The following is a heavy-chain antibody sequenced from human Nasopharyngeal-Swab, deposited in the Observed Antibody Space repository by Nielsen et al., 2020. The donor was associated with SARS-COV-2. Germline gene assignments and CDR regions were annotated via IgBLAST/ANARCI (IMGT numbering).Heavy chain of an antibody. Sequence: SVTLSLTCTVSGGSISSSSYYWGWIRQPPGKGLEWIGSIYYSGSTYYNPSLKSRVTISVDTSKNQFSLKLSSVTAADTAVYYCARSYEWELLTDWYFDLWGRGTLVTVSS. CDR2: IYYSGST. D-gene: IGHD1-26*01. V-gene: IGHV4-39*01. CDR3: ARSYEWELLTDWYFDL. CDR1: GGSISSSSYY. J-gene: IGHJ2*01.